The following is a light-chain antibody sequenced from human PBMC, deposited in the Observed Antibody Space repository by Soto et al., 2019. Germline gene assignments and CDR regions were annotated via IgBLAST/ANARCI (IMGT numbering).Light chain of an antibody. CDR2: AAS. Sequence: DIEMTQSPSSLSSSVGHTVTITCRSSQDVGRWLSWYQQKPGKAPKILIFAASSLQSGVPSRFSGSGSGTDFTLTITSLQSEDFATYYCQHAKSFPVTFGQGTRLEIK. V-gene: IGKV1D-12*01. CDR3: QHAKSFPVT. CDR1: QDVGRW. J-gene: IGKJ5*01.